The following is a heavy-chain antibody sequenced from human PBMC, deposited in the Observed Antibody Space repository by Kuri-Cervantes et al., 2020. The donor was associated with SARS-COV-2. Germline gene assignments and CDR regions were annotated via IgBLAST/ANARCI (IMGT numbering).Heavy chain of an antibody. V-gene: IGHV1-8*02. D-gene: IGHD3-3*01. J-gene: IGHJ1*01. Sequence: ASVKVSCKASGYTFTSYDINWVRQATGQGLEWMGWMNPNSGNTGYAQKFQGRVTMTRNTSISTAYMELSRLRSDDTAVYYCARDRLPITIFGVVINFQHWGQGTLVTVSS. CDR1: GYTFTSYD. CDR2: MNPNSGNT. CDR3: ARDRLPITIFGVVINFQH.